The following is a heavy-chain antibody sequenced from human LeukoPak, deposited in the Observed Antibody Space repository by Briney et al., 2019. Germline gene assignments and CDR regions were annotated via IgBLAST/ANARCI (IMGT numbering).Heavy chain of an antibody. J-gene: IGHJ6*02. Sequence: SETLSLTCTVSGGSISSSSYYWGWIRQPPGKGLEWIGSIYYSGSTYYNPSLKSRVTISVDTSKNQFSLKLSSVTAADTAVYYCARHPAANYYYYYGMDVWGQGTTVTVSS. CDR1: GGSISSSSYY. V-gene: IGHV4-39*01. CDR3: ARHPAANYYYYYGMDV. CDR2: IYYSGST.